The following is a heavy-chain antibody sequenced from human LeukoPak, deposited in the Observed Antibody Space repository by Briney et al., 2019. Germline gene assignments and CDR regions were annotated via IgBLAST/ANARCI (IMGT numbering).Heavy chain of an antibody. CDR3: ARYGDYVFDL. J-gene: IGHJ4*02. D-gene: IGHD4-17*01. V-gene: IGHV4-59*01. CDR2: IYYSGST. Sequence: SETLTLTCTVSGCTISSYYWSWIRQAPGKGLEWIGYIYYSGSTIYNPSLKSRVTISVDTSKNQFSLKLSSVTAADTAVYYCARYGDYVFDLWGQGTLVTVSS. CDR1: GCTISSYY.